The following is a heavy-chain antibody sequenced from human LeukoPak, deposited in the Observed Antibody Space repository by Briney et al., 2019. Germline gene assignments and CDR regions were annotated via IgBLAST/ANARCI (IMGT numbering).Heavy chain of an antibody. V-gene: IGHV4-59*01. Sequence: PSETLSLTFTVSGGSLSSYYWTWIPHLPGKGLEWIGYIYYTGSTNYNPSLKSRVTMSVDTSKNQFSLNLNSVTAADTAVYYCARSGTVTGYLYWGQGALVTVSS. CDR1: GGSLSSYY. CDR3: ARSGTVTGYLY. CDR2: IYYTGST. J-gene: IGHJ4*02. D-gene: IGHD3-9*01.